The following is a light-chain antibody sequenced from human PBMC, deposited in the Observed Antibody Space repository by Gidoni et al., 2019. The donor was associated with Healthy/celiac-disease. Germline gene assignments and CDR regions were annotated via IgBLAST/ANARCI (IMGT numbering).Light chain of an antibody. CDR3: ETWDSNTRV. V-gene: IGLV4-60*02. CDR1: SGHRNYI. Sequence: QPVLTQSSSASASLASSVKLTCTLSSGHRNYIIAWHQQQPGKAPRFLMKVEGSGSYNQGSGVPDRFSGSSSGADRFLTISNLQFEDEADYYCETWDSNTRVFGGGTKLTVL. J-gene: IGLJ3*02. CDR2: VEGSGSY.